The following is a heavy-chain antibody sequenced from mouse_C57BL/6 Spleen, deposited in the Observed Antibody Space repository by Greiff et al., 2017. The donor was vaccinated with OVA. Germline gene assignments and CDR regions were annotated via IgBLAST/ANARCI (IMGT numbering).Heavy chain of an antibody. CDR1: GYAFSSYW. Sequence: VKLVESGAELVKPGASVKISCKASGYAFSSYWMNWVKQRPGKGLEWIGQIYPGDGDTNYNGKFKGKATLTADKSSSTAYMQLSSLTSEDSAVYFCARSETTVVAPYWGQGTTLTVSS. CDR2: IYPGDGDT. CDR3: ARSETTVVAPY. V-gene: IGHV1-80*01. D-gene: IGHD1-1*01. J-gene: IGHJ2*01.